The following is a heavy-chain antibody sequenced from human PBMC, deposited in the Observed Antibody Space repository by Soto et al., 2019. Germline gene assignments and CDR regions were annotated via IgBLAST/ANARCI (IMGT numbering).Heavy chain of an antibody. J-gene: IGHJ3*02. V-gene: IGHV3-15*04. CDR3: TTPGLYTSSYDNAFHI. CDR2: IESKTDGGAI. Sequence: EVQLVESGGGLVKPGGSLRLSCAASGFTFSNAWMTWVRQAPGKGLEWVGRIESKTDGGAIDYAAPLKGRFTMSRDDSKNTLYLQMNSLKTEDTAMYYCTTPGLYTSSYDNAFHIWGQGTMVTISS. D-gene: IGHD6-13*01. CDR1: GFTFSNAW.